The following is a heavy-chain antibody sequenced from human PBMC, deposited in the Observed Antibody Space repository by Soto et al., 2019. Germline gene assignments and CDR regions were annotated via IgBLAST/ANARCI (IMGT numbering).Heavy chain of an antibody. V-gene: IGHV1-69*06. Sequence: QVQLVHSGAEVKKPGSSVKVSCQASGGTFISLAISWVRQAPGQGLEWMGGLVPVFGTANYAQKFQDRVTITADNSKSTSYMELSSLRSEDTAVYYCASSPGVFDYWGHGTLVTVAS. CDR1: GGTFISLA. CDR2: LVPVFGTA. CDR3: ASSPGVFDY. J-gene: IGHJ4*01. D-gene: IGHD3-10*01.